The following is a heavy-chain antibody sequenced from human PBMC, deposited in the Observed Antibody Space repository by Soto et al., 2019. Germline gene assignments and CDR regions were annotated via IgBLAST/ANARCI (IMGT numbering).Heavy chain of an antibody. J-gene: IGHJ6*02. Sequence: EVQLLESGGGLVQPGGSLRLSCAASGFTFSSYAMSWVRQAPGKGLEWVSGITDSGGTTYYADSVRGRFTISRDNSMNTLSLQMNSLRAEDTAVYYSAKETPGMDVWGQGTTVTVSS. V-gene: IGHV3-23*01. CDR1: GFTFSSYA. CDR3: AKETPGMDV. CDR2: ITDSGGTT.